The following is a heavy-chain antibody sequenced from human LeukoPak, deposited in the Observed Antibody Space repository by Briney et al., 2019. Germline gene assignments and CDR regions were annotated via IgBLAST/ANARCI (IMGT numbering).Heavy chain of an antibody. D-gene: IGHD6-6*01. CDR1: GFTLSSYS. V-gene: IGHV3-48*04. J-gene: IGHJ4*02. CDR3: ARRYSSSSPLFDY. CDR2: ISSSRSTI. Sequence: GGSLRLSCAASGFTLSSYSMSWVRQAPGKGMEWVSYISSSRSTIYYADSVEGRFTISRDNAKNSLYLQMNSLRAEDTAVYYCARRYSSSSPLFDYWGQGTLVTVSS.